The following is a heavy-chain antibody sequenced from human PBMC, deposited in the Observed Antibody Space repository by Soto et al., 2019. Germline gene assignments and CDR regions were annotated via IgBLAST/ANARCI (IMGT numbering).Heavy chain of an antibody. J-gene: IGHJ4*02. Sequence: ASVKVSCKASGYTFTNYGITWVRQAPGQGLEWMGWISAYSGSTYYAQNLQGRVTMTTDTSTSTAYMELRSLISDDTAMYYCARAPESSSYRYWGQGTLVTVSS. CDR1: GYTFTNYG. CDR3: ARAPESSSYRY. V-gene: IGHV1-18*01. D-gene: IGHD6-13*01. CDR2: ISAYSGST.